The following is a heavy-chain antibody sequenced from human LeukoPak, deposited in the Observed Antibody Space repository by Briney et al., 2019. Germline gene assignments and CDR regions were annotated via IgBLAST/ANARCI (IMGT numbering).Heavy chain of an antibody. CDR1: SGFISSDSYY. D-gene: IGHD3-22*01. CDR2: IYTSGST. Sequence: SETLSLTCTVSSGFISSDSYYWNWIRQPAGKGLEWIGRIYTSGSTKYNPTLKSRVTISVDTSKNQFSLKLSSVTAADTAVYYCATGHYYDSSGYRWGFDPWGQGTLVTVSS. J-gene: IGHJ5*02. CDR3: ATGHYYDSSGYRWGFDP. V-gene: IGHV4-61*02.